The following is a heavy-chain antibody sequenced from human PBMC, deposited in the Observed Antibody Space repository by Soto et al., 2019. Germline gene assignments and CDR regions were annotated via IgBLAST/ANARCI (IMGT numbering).Heavy chain of an antibody. CDR3: ASQVVVVAATYWFDP. D-gene: IGHD2-15*01. CDR2: ISSSSSYI. Sequence: GGSLRLSCAASGFTFSSYSMNWVRQAPGKGLEWVSSISSSSSYIYYADSVKGRFTISRDNAKNSLYLQMNSLRAEDTAVYYCASQVVVVAATYWFDPWGQGTLVTVSS. V-gene: IGHV3-21*01. J-gene: IGHJ5*02. CDR1: GFTFSSYS.